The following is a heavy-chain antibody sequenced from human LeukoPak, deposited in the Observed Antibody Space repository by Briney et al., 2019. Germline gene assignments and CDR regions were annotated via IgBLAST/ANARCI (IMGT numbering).Heavy chain of an antibody. Sequence: GGSLRLSCAASGFTFSSYGMHWVRQAPGKGLEWVANIKQDGSEKYYVDSVKGRFTISRDNAKNSLYLQMNSLRAEDTAVYYCARGRGDLLIVGFDYWGQGTLVTVSS. J-gene: IGHJ4*02. CDR2: IKQDGSEK. CDR1: GFTFSSYG. D-gene: IGHD1-26*01. V-gene: IGHV3-7*01. CDR3: ARGRGDLLIVGFDY.